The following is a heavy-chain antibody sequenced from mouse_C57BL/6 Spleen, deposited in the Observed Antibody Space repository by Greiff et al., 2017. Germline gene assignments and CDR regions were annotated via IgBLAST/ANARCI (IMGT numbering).Heavy chain of an antibody. CDR1: GIDFSRYW. J-gene: IGHJ2*01. D-gene: IGHD2-1*01. Sequence: CKASGIDFSRYWMSWVRRAPGKGLEWIGEINPDSSTINYAPSLKDKFIISRDNAKNTLYLQMSKVRSEDTALYYCARQGEVYYGNQYYFDYWGQGTTLTVSS. CDR3: ARQGEVYYGNQYYFDY. CDR2: INPDSSTI. V-gene: IGHV4-1*01.